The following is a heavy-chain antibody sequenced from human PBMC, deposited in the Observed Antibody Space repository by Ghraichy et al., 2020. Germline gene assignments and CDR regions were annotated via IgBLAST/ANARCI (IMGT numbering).Heavy chain of an antibody. Sequence: SETLSLTCAVSGGSISSGGYSWSWIRQPPGKGLEWIGYIYYSGSTYYNPSLKSRVTISVDTSKNQFSLKLSSVTAADTAVYYCARVHLGITGTTWDPWGQGTLVTVSS. CDR3: ARVHLGITGTTWDP. CDR2: IYYSGST. D-gene: IGHD1-20*01. CDR1: GGSISSGGYS. J-gene: IGHJ5*02. V-gene: IGHV4-30-4*07.